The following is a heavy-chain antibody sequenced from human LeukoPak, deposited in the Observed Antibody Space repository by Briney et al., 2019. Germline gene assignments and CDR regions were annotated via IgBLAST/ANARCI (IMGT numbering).Heavy chain of an antibody. CDR3: ARDKWELRGRNWFDP. Sequence: EASVKVSCKASGYTSTGYYMHWVRQAPGQGLEWMGWINPNSGGTNYAQKFQGRVTMTRDTSISTAYMELSRLRSDDTAVYYCARDKWELRGRNWFDPWGQGTLVTVPS. CDR2: INPNSGGT. D-gene: IGHD1-26*01. V-gene: IGHV1-2*02. J-gene: IGHJ5*02. CDR1: GYTSTGYY.